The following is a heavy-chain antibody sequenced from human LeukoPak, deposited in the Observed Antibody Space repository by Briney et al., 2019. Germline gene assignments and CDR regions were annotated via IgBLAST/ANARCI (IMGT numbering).Heavy chain of an antibody. CDR2: IHHTGAT. D-gene: IGHD3-9*01. CDR3: ARGRLDYYYMDV. CDR1: GGSLSGYF. J-gene: IGHJ6*03. Sequence: SETLSLTCAVYGGSLSGYFWSWIRQPPGKGLEWIGEIHHTGATNYKPSLKSRVSISLDMSKNLLSLEMRSVTAADTAVYYCARGRLDYYYMDVWGRGTTVTVSS. V-gene: IGHV4-34*01.